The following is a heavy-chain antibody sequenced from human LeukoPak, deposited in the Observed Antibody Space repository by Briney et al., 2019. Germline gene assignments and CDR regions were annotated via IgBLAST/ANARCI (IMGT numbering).Heavy chain of an antibody. J-gene: IGHJ6*03. V-gene: IGHV3-13*01. D-gene: IGHD1-1*01. Sequence: PGGALRLSCSASGFTFSSFDMDWVRQPTGQGLEWVSTIGTSSDTYYPGSVEGRFALSRDNAKNSLYLQMNSLRAGDTAVYYCEGGPPRGKYYYMDVWGKGPTVTVSS. CDR1: GFTFSSFD. CDR2: IGTSSDT. CDR3: EGGPPRGKYYYMDV.